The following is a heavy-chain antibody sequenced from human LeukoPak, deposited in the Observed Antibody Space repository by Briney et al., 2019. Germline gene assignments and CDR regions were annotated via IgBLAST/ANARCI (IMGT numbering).Heavy chain of an antibody. D-gene: IGHD3-9*01. J-gene: IGHJ4*02. Sequence: PGGSLRLSCAASGFTFNTYAMSWVRQAPGKGLEWVSTISGSGGSTYYRDSVRGRFTISRDNAKNSLYLQMNSLRAEDTAVYYCARTYYDILTSYNPYFDYWGQGTLVTVSS. CDR1: GFTFNTYA. CDR3: ARTYYDILTSYNPYFDY. V-gene: IGHV3-23*01. CDR2: ISGSGGST.